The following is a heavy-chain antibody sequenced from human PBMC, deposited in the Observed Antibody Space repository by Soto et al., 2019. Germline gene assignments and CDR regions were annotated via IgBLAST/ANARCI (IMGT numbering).Heavy chain of an antibody. CDR3: ARDLPSTTVTTKRSNYYGMDV. Sequence: GGSLRLSCAASGFTFSSYSMNWVRQAPGKGLEWVSYISSSSSTIYYADSVKGRFTISRDNAKNSLYLQMNSLRDEDTAVYYCARDLPSTTVTTKRSNYYGMDVWGQGTTVTVSS. D-gene: IGHD4-17*01. CDR1: GFTFSSYS. J-gene: IGHJ6*02. V-gene: IGHV3-48*02. CDR2: ISSSSSTI.